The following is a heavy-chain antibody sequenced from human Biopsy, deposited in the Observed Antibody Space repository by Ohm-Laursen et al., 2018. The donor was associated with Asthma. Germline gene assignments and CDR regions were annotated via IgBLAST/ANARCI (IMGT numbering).Heavy chain of an antibody. CDR2: ISYDGFNK. Sequence: SLRLSCAASGFMFRSFGMHWVRQAPGKGLEWVAVISYDGFNKDYGDSVKGRFTISRDNSKNTLYLQMNSLTPDDTAVYYCARGQKSAGDRWFDPRGQGTLVTVSS. CDR1: GFMFRSFG. CDR3: ARGQKSAGDRWFDP. V-gene: IGHV3-30*03. J-gene: IGHJ5*02. D-gene: IGHD6-13*01.